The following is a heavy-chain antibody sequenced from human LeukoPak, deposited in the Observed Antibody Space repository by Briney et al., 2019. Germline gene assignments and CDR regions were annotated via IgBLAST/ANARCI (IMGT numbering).Heavy chain of an antibody. V-gene: IGHV3-30*02. CDR3: AKDFVPSILSHPNYFDY. D-gene: IGHD2-8*01. CDR1: GFTFSSYG. J-gene: IGHJ4*02. CDR2: IRYDGSNK. Sequence: PGGSLRLSCAASGFTFSSYGMHWVRQAPGKGMEWEAFIRYDGSNKYYADSVKGRFTIPRDNSKNTLYQQMNSLRAEDTAVYYCAKDFVPSILSHPNYFDYWGQGTLVTVSS.